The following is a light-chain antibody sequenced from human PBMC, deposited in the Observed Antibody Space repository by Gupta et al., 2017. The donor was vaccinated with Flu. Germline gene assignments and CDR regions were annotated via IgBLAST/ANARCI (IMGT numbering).Light chain of an antibody. J-gene: IGKJ1*01. V-gene: IGKV2D-29*01. CDR2: EVS. CDR1: QSLLHSDGKTY. CDR3: MQNHQIPPWT. Sequence: DIVMTHTPLSLSVTPGQPASLSCKSSQSLLHSDGKTYLSWYLQKAGQPPHLLIDEVSNRFPGVPDRFSGSGSGKEFTLTISRVEAEDVGVDYCMQNHQIPPWTFGQGTKVEIK.